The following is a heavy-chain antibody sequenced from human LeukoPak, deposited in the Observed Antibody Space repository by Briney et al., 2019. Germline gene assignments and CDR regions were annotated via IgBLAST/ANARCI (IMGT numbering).Heavy chain of an antibody. CDR3: ARDPRSGYHDY. D-gene: IGHD3-22*01. V-gene: IGHV1-3*01. CDR2: INAGNGNT. J-gene: IGHJ4*02. CDR1: GYTFTTYA. Sequence: GASVKVSCKASGYTFTTYAIHWVRQAPGQSLEWMGWINAGNGNTKYSQNFQGRVTITRDTSASTAYMELSSLRSEDTAVYYCARDPRSGYHDYWGQGTLVTVAS.